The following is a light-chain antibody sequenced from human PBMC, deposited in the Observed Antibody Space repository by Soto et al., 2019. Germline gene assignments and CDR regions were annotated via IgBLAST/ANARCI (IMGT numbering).Light chain of an antibody. Sequence: EIVLTQSPGTLSLSPGERATLSCRASQSVSSNYLAWYQQKPGQAPRLLIYGASSRATGIPDRFSGSGSGTEFTLTSSRLEPEDFAVYYCQQYGGSPRTFGQGTKVDIK. V-gene: IGKV3-20*01. CDR1: QSVSSNY. CDR3: QQYGGSPRT. J-gene: IGKJ1*01. CDR2: GAS.